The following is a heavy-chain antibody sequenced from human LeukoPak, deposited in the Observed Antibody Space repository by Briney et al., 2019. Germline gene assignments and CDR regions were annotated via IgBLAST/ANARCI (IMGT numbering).Heavy chain of an antibody. Sequence: PSETLSLTCTVSGGSISSYYWSWIRQPPGKGLEWIGYIYYSGSTNYNPSLKSRVTISVDTSKNQFSLKLSSVTAADTAVYHCARSEIRGPPDYWGQGTLVTVSS. CDR3: ARSEIRGPPDY. CDR1: GGSISSYY. CDR2: IYYSGST. J-gene: IGHJ4*02. V-gene: IGHV4-59*08. D-gene: IGHD3-10*01.